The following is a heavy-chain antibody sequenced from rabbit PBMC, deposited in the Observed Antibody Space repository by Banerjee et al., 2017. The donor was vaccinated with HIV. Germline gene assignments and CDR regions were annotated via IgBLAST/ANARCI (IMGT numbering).Heavy chain of an antibody. J-gene: IGHJ4*01. D-gene: IGHD2-1*01. CDR2: IYTDSSGSA. CDR3: ASYDDDHLYFKS. CDR1: GFDLSSGYY. V-gene: IGHV1S45*01. Sequence: QEQLKETGGDLVKPGASLTLTCKASGFDLSSGYYMCWVRQAPGKGLEWIACIYTDSSGSAYYASWVISRFTISKTSSTTVTLQMTSLTAADTATYFCASYDDDHLYFKSWGQGTLVTVS.